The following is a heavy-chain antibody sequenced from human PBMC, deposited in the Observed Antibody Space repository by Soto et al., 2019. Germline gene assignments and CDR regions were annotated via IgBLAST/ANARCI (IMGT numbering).Heavy chain of an antibody. CDR2: IYYSGST. Sequence: SETLSLTCTVSGGSISSYSWSWIRQPPGKGLEWIGCIYYSGSTNYNPSLKSRVTISVDTSKSQFSLKLSSVTAADTAVYYCARLLNLDRAYGMDVWGQGTTVTVYS. CDR1: GGSISSYS. J-gene: IGHJ6*02. D-gene: IGHD3-10*01. CDR3: ARLLNLDRAYGMDV. V-gene: IGHV4-59*01.